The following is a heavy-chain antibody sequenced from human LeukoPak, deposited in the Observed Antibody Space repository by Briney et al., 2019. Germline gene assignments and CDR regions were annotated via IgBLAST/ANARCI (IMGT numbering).Heavy chain of an antibody. CDR3: ARRVSYMAPYGAVAGFVHDAFDI. CDR1: GYTLTELS. D-gene: IGHD6-19*01. Sequence: ASVKVSCKVSGYTLTELSMHWVRQAPGKGLEWMGGFDPEDGETIYAQKFQGRVTMTEDTSTDTAYMELSSLRSEDTAVYYCARRVSYMAPYGAVAGFVHDAFDIWGQGTMVTVSS. J-gene: IGHJ3*02. CDR2: FDPEDGET. V-gene: IGHV1-24*01.